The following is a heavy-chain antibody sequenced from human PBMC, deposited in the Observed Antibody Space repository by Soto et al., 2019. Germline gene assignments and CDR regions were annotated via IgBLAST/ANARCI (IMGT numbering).Heavy chain of an antibody. CDR2: ISGGGGST. V-gene: IGHV3-23*01. D-gene: IGHD3-9*01. CDR3: AKGPNYDILTGRYYYYYMAV. J-gene: IGHJ6*03. Sequence: GGSLRLSCAASGFTFSSYAMSWVRQAPGKGLEWVSTISGGGGSTYYAGSVKGRFTISRDNSKNTLFLQMNSLRAEDTAVDYCAKGPNYDILTGRYYYYYMAVWGKGTTVTVSS. CDR1: GFTFSSYA.